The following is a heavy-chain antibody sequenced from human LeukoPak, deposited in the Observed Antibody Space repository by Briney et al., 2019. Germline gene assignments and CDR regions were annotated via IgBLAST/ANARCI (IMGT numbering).Heavy chain of an antibody. CDR2: IYYSGST. Sequence: SETLSLTCTVSGGSISSGGYYWSWIRQHPGKGLEWIGYIYYSGSTYYNPSLKSRVTISVDTSKNQFSLKLSSVAAADTAVYYCARADYDSSGYYFDYWGQGTLVTVSS. J-gene: IGHJ4*02. V-gene: IGHV4-31*03. D-gene: IGHD3-22*01. CDR3: ARADYDSSGYYFDY. CDR1: GGSISSGGYY.